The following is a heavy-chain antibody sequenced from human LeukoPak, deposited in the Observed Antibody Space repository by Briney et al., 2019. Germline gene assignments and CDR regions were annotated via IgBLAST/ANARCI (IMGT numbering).Heavy chain of an antibody. D-gene: IGHD6-19*01. Sequence: TGGSLRLSCVASGFTFDDSAMHWVRQVTGKGLEWVSGISWNSGTLDYADSVKGRFTISRDNAKNSLYLQMNSLRTEDTAFYYCAKAINSSGRRSYFDSWGQGILVTVSS. J-gene: IGHJ4*02. CDR1: GFTFDDSA. CDR2: ISWNSGTL. CDR3: AKAINSSGRRSYFDS. V-gene: IGHV3-9*01.